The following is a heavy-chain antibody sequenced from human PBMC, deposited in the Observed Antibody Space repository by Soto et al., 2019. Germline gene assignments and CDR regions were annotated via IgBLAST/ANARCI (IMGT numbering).Heavy chain of an antibody. J-gene: IGHJ5*02. CDR3: AREQLYYDTLTGYLGWFAP. CDR2: IYYIGST. Sequence: SETLSLTCTVSGGSISSYYWSWIRQPPGKGLEWIGYIYYIGSTNYNPSLKSRVTISVDTSKNQFSLKLSSVTAADTAVYYCAREQLYYDTLTGYLGWFAPSGQGTLVTVST. CDR1: GGSISSYY. V-gene: IGHV4-59*01. D-gene: IGHD3-9*01.